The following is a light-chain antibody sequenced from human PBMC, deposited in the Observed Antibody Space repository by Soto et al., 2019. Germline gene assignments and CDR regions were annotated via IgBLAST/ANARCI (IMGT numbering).Light chain of an antibody. J-gene: IGLJ1*01. Sequence: QSVLTQPASVSGSPGQSITISCAGTRSDIGASNSVSWYQHLPGRSPPLIIYEATNRPSGVSERFSGSKAGDTASPTISGLQAEDEADYYCSSYTSSSTGVFATGTKVTVL. CDR3: SSYTSSSTGV. CDR1: RSDIGASNS. CDR2: EAT. V-gene: IGLV2-14*01.